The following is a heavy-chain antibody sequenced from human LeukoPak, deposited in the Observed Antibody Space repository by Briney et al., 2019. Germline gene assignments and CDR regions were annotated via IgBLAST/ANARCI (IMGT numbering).Heavy chain of an antibody. J-gene: IGHJ3*02. V-gene: IGHV3-21*01. D-gene: IGHD1-26*01. CDR1: GFTFSSYS. CDR3: ARSSGSYYWGAYDAFDI. Sequence: PGGSLRLSCAASGFTFSSYSMNWVRQAPGKGLEWVSSISSSSSYIYYADSVKGRFTISRDNAKNSLYLQMNSLRAEDTAVYYCARSSGSYYWGAYDAFDIWGQGTMVTVSS. CDR2: ISSSSSYI.